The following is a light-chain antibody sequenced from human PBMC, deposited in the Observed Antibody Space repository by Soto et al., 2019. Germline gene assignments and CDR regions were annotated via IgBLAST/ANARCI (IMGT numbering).Light chain of an antibody. CDR3: QQHKSYPVT. Sequence: DIQMTQSPSTLSASVGDRVTISCRSSQSINIWLSWYQLRPGKAPKLLISDASNLMSGIPSRFSGSGSGTEFTLTISGLQPDDFASYYCQQHKSYPVTFGGGTKVDIK. CDR2: DAS. V-gene: IGKV1-5*01. CDR1: QSINIW. J-gene: IGKJ4*01.